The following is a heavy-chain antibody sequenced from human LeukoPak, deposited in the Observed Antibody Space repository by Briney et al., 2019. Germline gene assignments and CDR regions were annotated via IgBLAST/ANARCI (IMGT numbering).Heavy chain of an antibody. Sequence: ASVKVSCKVSGYTLTELSMHWVRQAPGKGLEWMGGFDPEDGETIYAQKFQGRVTMTEDTSTDTAYMELSSLRSEDTAVYYCATFPLYCTNGVCSDYWGQGTLVTVSS. CDR1: GYTLTELS. CDR2: FDPEDGET. J-gene: IGHJ4*02. V-gene: IGHV1-24*01. CDR3: ATFPLYCTNGVCSDY. D-gene: IGHD2-8*01.